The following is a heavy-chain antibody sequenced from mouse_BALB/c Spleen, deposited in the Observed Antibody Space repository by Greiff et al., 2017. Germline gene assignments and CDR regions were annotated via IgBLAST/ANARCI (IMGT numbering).Heavy chain of an antibody. Sequence: VQLKESGPGLVKPSQSLSLTCTVTGYSITSDYAWNWIRQFPGNKLEWMGYISYSGSTSYNPSLKSRISITRDTSKNQFFLQLNSVTTEDTATYYCARWVRRGGYFDYWGQGTTLTVSS. CDR2: ISYSGST. D-gene: IGHD2-14*01. CDR1: GYSITSDYA. V-gene: IGHV3-2*02. J-gene: IGHJ2*01. CDR3: ARWVRRGGYFDY.